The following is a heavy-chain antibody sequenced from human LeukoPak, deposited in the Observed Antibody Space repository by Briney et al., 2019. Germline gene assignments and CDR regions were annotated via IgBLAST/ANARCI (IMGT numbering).Heavy chain of an antibody. D-gene: IGHD3-22*01. CDR2: IVVGSGNT. Sequence: SVKVSCKASGFTFTSSAVQWVRQARGQRLEWIGWIVVGSGNTNYAQKFQERVTITRDMSTSPAYMELSSLRSEETAVYYCAASPDYYDSSGYSCYFDYWGQGTLVTVSS. CDR3: AASPDYYDSSGYSCYFDY. J-gene: IGHJ4*02. CDR1: GFTFTSSA. V-gene: IGHV1-58*01.